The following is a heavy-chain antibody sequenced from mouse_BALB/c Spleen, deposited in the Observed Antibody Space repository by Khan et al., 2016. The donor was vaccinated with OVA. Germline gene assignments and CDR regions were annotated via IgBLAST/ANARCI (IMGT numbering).Heavy chain of an antibody. CDR1: GYSITSDYA. J-gene: IGHJ1*01. CDR2: ISYSGTT. CDR3: AVKERRGDYCYFDV. Sequence: EVQLQESGPGLVKPSQSLSLTCTVTGYSITSDYAWNWIRQFPGSKLEWMGSISYSGTTSYNPSLKSRISLTRDTSKNQFFLQLNSVTPEDTATYYCAVKERRGDYCYFDVWGAGTTVTVSS. V-gene: IGHV3-2*02. D-gene: IGHD2-14*01.